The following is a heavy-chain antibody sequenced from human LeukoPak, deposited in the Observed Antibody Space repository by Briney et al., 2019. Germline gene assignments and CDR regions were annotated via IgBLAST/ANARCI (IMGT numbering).Heavy chain of an antibody. CDR2: IKQDGSEK. V-gene: IGHV3-7*01. CDR1: GFTFSSYW. D-gene: IGHD3-10*01. CDR3: ARDGHYYGSGSYYDY. J-gene: IGHJ4*02. Sequence: GGSLRLSCAASGFTFSSYWMSWVRQAPGKGLEWVANIKQDGSEKYYVGSVKGRFTISRDNAKNSLYLQMNSLRAEDTAVYYCARDGHYYGSGSYYDYWGQGTLVTVSS.